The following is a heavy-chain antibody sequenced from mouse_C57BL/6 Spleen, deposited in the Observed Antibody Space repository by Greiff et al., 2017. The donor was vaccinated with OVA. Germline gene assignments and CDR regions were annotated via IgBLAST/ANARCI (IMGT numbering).Heavy chain of an antibody. J-gene: IGHJ3*01. Sequence: QVHVKQSGAELVKPGASVKMSCKASGYTFTSYWITWVKQRPGQGLEWIGDIYPGSGSTNYNEKFKSKATLTVDTSSSTAYMQLSSLTSEDSAVYYCARSWAYWGQGTLVTVSA. CDR1: GYTFTSYW. V-gene: IGHV1-55*01. CDR2: IYPGSGST. CDR3: ARSWAY.